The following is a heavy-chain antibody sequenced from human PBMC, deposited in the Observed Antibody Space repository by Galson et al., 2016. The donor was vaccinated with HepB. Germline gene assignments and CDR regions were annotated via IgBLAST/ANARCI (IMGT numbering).Heavy chain of an antibody. D-gene: IGHD1-1*01. CDR3: AKWVIAGPERAFDS. CDR1: GFPFSNYA. Sequence: SLRLSCAASGFPFSNYAMAWVRQAPGKGPGWLSLITANADTTYYGDSAQGRFTTSRDNSKTTVFLQMNSLRADDTAVYYVAKWVIAGPERAFDSWGRGTLITVSS. J-gene: IGHJ4*02. CDR2: ITANADTT. V-gene: IGHV3-23*01.